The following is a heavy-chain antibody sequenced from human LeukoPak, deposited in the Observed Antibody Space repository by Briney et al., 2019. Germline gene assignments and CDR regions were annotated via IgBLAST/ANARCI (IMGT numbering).Heavy chain of an antibody. D-gene: IGHD3-22*01. CDR3: AKGKGTMIVVVIHY. V-gene: IGHV3-23*01. J-gene: IGHJ4*02. CDR2: ISGSGGST. Sequence: PGGSLRLSCAASGVTFSSYAMSWVRQAPGKGLEWVSGISGSGGSTYYADSVKGRFTISRDNSKNTLYLQMNSLRAEDTAVYYCAKGKGTMIVVVIHYWGQGTLVTVSS. CDR1: GVTFSSYA.